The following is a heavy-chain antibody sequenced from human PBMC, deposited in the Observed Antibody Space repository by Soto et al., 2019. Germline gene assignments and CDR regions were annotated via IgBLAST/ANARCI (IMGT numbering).Heavy chain of an antibody. CDR1: GRSMSSNY. CDR2: VFYGGT. V-gene: IGHV4-59*01. CDR3: ASYRGALYFES. J-gene: IGHJ4*02. Sequence: QVHLQESGPGLVQPSETLSLTCSVSGRSMSSNYWSWIRQSPDKGLEWLGYVFYGGTDYNPSLGARVSMSVETSKSQFSLKLTSVTVADTAVDYWASYRGALYFESWGPGILVTVSA. D-gene: IGHD3-16*01.